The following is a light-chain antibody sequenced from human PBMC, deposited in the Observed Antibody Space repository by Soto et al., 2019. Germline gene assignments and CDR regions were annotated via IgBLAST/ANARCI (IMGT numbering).Light chain of an antibody. CDR2: EVN. Sequence: QSALTQPPSASGSPGQSGAISCTGTSSDAGGYNYVSWYQLHPGKAPKLMIYEVNLRPSGVPDRFSGSKSGNTASLTVSGLQAEDEADYYCSSYAGNNNYVFGTGTKVTVL. CDR1: SSDAGGYNY. J-gene: IGLJ1*01. CDR3: SSYAGNNNYV. V-gene: IGLV2-8*01.